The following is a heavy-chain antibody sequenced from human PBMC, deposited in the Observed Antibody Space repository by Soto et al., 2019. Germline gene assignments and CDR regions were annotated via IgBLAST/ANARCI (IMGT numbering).Heavy chain of an antibody. CDR3: TTLGFDP. J-gene: IGHJ5*02. V-gene: IGHV3-15*01. CDR1: VSTFSHAW. CDR2: VKSKAAGGTT. Sequence: EVQLVESGGGLVKPGGSLRLSCAASVSTFSHAWMSWVRQVPGKGLEWVARVKSKAAGGTTDYAAPVKGRFTISRDDSKNTLYLQMNSLKTDDTAVYYCTTLGFDPWGQGTLVTVSS.